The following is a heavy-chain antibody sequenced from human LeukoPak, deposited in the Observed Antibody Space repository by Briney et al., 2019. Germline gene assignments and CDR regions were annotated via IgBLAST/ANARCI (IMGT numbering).Heavy chain of an antibody. J-gene: IGHJ4*02. Sequence: ASVKVSCKASGYTFTSYYMHWVRQAPGQGLEWMGIINPSGGSTSYAQKFQGRVTMTRDMSTSTVYMELSSLRSGDTAVYYCARAVAGRPVYFDYWGQGTLVTVSS. CDR2: INPSGGST. V-gene: IGHV1-46*01. CDR3: ARAVAGRPVYFDY. CDR1: GYTFTSYY. D-gene: IGHD6-19*01.